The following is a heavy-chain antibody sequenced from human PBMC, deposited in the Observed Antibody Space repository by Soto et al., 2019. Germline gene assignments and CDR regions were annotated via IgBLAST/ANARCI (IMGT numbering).Heavy chain of an antibody. V-gene: IGHV2-70*01. CDR1: GFSLSTSGMC. CDR3: ARIPRANYYYGMDV. Sequence: SGPTLVNPTQTLTLTCTFSGFSLSTSGMCVSWIRQPPGKALEWLALIDWDDDKYYSTSLKTRLTVSKDTSKNQVVLTMTNMDPVDTATYYCARIPRANYYYGMDVWGQGTTVTVSS. J-gene: IGHJ6*02. CDR2: IDWDDDK.